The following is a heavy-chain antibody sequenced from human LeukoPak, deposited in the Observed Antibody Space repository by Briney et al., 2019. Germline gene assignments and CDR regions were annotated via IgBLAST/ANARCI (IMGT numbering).Heavy chain of an antibody. D-gene: IGHD4-23*01. J-gene: IGHJ6*02. CDR1: GXTFSSYA. CDR2: ISGSGGST. Sequence: GGSLRLSCAASGXTFSSYAMSWVRQAPGKGLEWVSAISGSGGSTYYADSVKGRFTISRDNSKNTLYLQMNSLRAEDTAVYYCATTPGGNSGGYYYYYGMDVWGQGTTVTVSS. V-gene: IGHV3-23*01. CDR3: ATTPGGNSGGYYYYYGMDV.